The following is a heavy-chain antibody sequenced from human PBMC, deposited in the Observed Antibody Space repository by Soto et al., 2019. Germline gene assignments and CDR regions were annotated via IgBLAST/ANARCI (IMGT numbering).Heavy chain of an antibody. J-gene: IGHJ3*02. CDR3: ARVARYFDWSSNAFDI. CDR1: GGCINSYY. V-gene: IGHV4-59*01. CDR2: IYYSGST. Sequence: SETVSLTCTVSGGCINSYYWSWIRQPPGKGLEWIGYIYYSGSTNYNPSLKSRVTISVDTSKNQFSLKLSSVTAADTAVYYCARVARYFDWSSNAFDIWGQGTMVTVSS. D-gene: IGHD3-9*01.